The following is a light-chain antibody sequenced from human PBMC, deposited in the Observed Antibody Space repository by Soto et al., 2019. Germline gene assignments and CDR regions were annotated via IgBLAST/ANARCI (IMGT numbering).Light chain of an antibody. J-gene: IGKJ1*01. CDR2: GAS. CDR1: QSISSN. V-gene: IGKV3-20*01. Sequence: EIVMTQSPVTLSVSPGERATLSCRASQSISSNLAWHQQKPGQAPRLLIYGASNRATGIPDRFSGSGSGTDFTLTISRLEPEDFAVYYCQQYGSSGTFGQGTKVDI. CDR3: QQYGSSGT.